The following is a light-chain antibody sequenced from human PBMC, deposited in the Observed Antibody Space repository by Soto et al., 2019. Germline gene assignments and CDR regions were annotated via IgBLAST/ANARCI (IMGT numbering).Light chain of an antibody. CDR2: DAS. Sequence: DIQMTQSPSTLSASVGDRVTITCRARQSISRWLAWYQQKPGKAPKVLIYDASSLESGVPSRFSGSGSGTELTLTSSSLQPDDFATHYCQQYNSYWTFGQGTKVDIK. V-gene: IGKV1-5*01. CDR1: QSISRW. J-gene: IGKJ1*01. CDR3: QQYNSYWT.